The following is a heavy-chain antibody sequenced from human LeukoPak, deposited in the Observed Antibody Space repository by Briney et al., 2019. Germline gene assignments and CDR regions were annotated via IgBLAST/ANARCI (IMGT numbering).Heavy chain of an antibody. V-gene: IGHV3-21*04. CDR1: GFTFSSYS. CDR2: ISSSSSYI. CDR3: AKDSSIAVAGTFGIDY. J-gene: IGHJ4*02. Sequence: GGSLRLSCAASGFTFSSYSMHWVRQAPGKGLEWVSSISSSSSYIYYADSVKGRFTISRDNAKNSLYLQMNSLRAEDTALYYCAKDSSIAVAGTFGIDYWGQGTLVTVSS. D-gene: IGHD6-19*01.